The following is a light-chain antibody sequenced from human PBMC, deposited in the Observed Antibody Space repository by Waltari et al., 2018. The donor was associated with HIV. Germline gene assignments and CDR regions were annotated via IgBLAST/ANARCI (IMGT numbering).Light chain of an antibody. CDR3: AACDDSLKGVV. J-gene: IGLJ2*01. CDR2: INY. Sequence: QSVLTQPPSASGTPGQRVTISCSGSSSNIGSSPVNWYQQLPGTAPKLLRYINYRRPSGVPDRFSGSKSGTSASLAISGLQSEDEADYFCAACDDSLKGVVFGGGTKLTVL. CDR1: SSNIGSSP. V-gene: IGLV1-44*01.